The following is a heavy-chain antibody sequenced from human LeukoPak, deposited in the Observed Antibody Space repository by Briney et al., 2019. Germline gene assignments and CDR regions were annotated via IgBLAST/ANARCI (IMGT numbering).Heavy chain of an antibody. CDR3: VANPNETVGY. CDR2: IIPIFGTA. V-gene: IGHV1-69*13. D-gene: IGHD4/OR15-4a*01. J-gene: IGHJ4*02. Sequence: SVNVSCKASGYSFTGYYMHWVRQAPGQGLEWMGGIIPIFGTANYAQKFQGRVTITADESTSTAYMELSSLRSEDTAVYYCVANPNETVGYWGQGTLVTVSS. CDR1: GYSFTGYY.